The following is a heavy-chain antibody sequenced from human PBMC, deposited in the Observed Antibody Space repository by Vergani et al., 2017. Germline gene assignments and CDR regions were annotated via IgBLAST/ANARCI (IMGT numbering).Heavy chain of an antibody. J-gene: IGHJ4*02. D-gene: IGHD6-13*01. Sequence: QVQLVQSGAEVKKPGASVKVSCKASGYTFTSYYMHWVRQAPGQGLEWMGIINPSGGSTSYAQKFQGRVTMTRDTSTSTGYMELSSLRSEDTAVYYCARARAWYSSSGGLDYWGQGTLVTVSS. CDR3: ARARAWYSSSGGLDY. V-gene: IGHV1-46*01. CDR2: INPSGGST. CDR1: GYTFTSYY.